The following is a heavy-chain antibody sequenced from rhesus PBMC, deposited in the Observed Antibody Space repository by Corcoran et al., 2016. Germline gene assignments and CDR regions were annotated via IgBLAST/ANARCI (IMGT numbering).Heavy chain of an antibody. V-gene: IGHV3-37*01. D-gene: IGHD2-21*01. CDR3: ARGDCSGSGSWDY. J-gene: IGHJ4*01. CDR2: ITDNNHT. CDR1: GFTFSDYC. Sequence: DVQLVESGGGLVQPGGSLRLSCVASGFTFSDYCMDWVRQASGKGLEWVSIITDNNHTFYPDSVKGRFTVSRDNAKNTLYLQMNSLTTEDTAIYYCARGDCSGSGSWDYWGQGVLVTVSS.